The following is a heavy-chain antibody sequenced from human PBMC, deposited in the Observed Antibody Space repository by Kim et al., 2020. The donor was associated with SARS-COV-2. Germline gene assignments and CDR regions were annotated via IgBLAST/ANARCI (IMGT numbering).Heavy chain of an antibody. Sequence: GGSLRLSCAASGFTFSSYGMHWVRQAPGKGLEWVAVISYDGSNKYYADSVKGRFTISRDNSKNTLYLQMNSLRAEDTAVFYCAKDHYDFLTGYYRIGDYWGQGTLVIVSS. CDR3: AKDHYDFLTGYYRIGDY. J-gene: IGHJ4*02. D-gene: IGHD3-9*01. CDR1: GFTFSSYG. V-gene: IGHV3-30*18. CDR2: ISYDGSNK.